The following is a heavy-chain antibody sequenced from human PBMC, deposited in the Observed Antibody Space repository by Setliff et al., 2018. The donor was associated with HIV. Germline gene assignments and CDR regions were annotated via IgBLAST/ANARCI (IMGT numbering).Heavy chain of an antibody. CDR2: IDWEDDK. V-gene: IGHV2-70*04. J-gene: IGHJ4*02. D-gene: IGHD2-8*02. CDR3: ARTYGTASKLDY. CDR1: GFSLPTSGIR. Sequence: SGPPLVNPTQTLTLTCTFSGFSLPTSGIRVTWVRQPPGKALEWLARIDWEDDKFYSTSLKTRLTISKETSKNQVVLTMTNMGPLDTATYFCARTYGTASKLDYWGPGTLVTVSS.